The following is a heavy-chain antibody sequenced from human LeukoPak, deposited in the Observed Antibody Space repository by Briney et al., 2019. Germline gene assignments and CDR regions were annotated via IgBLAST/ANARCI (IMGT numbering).Heavy chain of an antibody. CDR1: GFTFSDYY. CDR3: ARVNIGGVVWRSRQPYYFDY. CDR2: ISSSGSTI. Sequence: GGSLRLSCAASGFTFSDYYMSWIRQAPGKGLEWVSYISSSGSTIYYADSVKGRFTISRDNAKNSLYLQMNSLRAEDTAVYYCARVNIGGVVWRSRQPYYFDYWGQGTLVTVSS. V-gene: IGHV3-11*01. J-gene: IGHJ4*02. D-gene: IGHD2-15*01.